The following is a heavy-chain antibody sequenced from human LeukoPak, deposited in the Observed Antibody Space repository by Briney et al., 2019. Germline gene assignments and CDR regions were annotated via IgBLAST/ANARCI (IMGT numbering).Heavy chain of an antibody. Sequence: GGSLRLSCAASGFTFSSYSMNWVPQAPGKGLEWVSSISSSSSYIYYADSVKGRFTISRDNAKNSLYLQMNSLRAEDTAVHYCARGTDCGGDCADIWGQGTMVTVSS. V-gene: IGHV3-21*01. CDR3: ARGTDCGGDCADI. CDR1: GFTFSSYS. D-gene: IGHD2-21*01. J-gene: IGHJ3*02. CDR2: ISSSSSYI.